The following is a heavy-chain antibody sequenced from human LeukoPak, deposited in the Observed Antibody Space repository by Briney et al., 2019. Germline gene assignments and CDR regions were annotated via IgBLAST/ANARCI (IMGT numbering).Heavy chain of an antibody. D-gene: IGHD4-17*01. CDR3: AARNYGDYPYFDY. CDR1: GFTVSSNY. J-gene: IGHJ4*02. Sequence: PGGSLRLSCAASGFTVSSNYMSWVRQAPGKGLEWVSVIYGGGRTYYADSVKGRFTISRDNSENTLYLQMNSLRAEDTAVYYCAARNYGDYPYFDYWGLGTLVTVSS. V-gene: IGHV3-53*01. CDR2: IYGGGRT.